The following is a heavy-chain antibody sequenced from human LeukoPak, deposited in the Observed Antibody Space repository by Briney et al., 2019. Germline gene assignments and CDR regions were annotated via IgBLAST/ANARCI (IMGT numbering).Heavy chain of an antibody. Sequence: GGSLRLSCAASGFTLSAYGMHWVRQAPGKGLEWVAFIQYDGSNKYYADSVKGRFTISRDNSKNTLYLQMNSLRPEDTAVYYCAKDLVDSAMVDWGQGTLVTVSS. D-gene: IGHD5-18*01. CDR3: AKDLVDSAMVD. J-gene: IGHJ4*02. CDR1: GFTLSAYG. CDR2: IQYDGSNK. V-gene: IGHV3-30*02.